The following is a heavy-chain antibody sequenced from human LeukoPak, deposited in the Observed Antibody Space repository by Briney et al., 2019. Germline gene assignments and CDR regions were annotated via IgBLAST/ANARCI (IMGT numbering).Heavy chain of an antibody. CDR1: GFTFSSYA. V-gene: IGHV3-30-3*01. J-gene: IGHJ4*02. Sequence: GGSLRLSCAASGFTFSSYAMHWVRQAPGKGLEWVAVISYDGSNKYYADSVKGRFTISRDNSKNTLYLQMNSLRAEDTAVYYCARDPGVTGQPIFDYWGQGTLVTVSS. D-gene: IGHD7-27*01. CDR2: ISYDGSNK. CDR3: ARDPGVTGQPIFDY.